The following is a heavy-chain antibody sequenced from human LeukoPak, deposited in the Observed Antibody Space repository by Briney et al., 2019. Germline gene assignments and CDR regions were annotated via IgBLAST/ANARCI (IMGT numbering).Heavy chain of an antibody. Sequence: SETLSLTCTVSGGSISSGSYYWSWIRQPAGKGLEWIGRIYTSGSTNYNPSLKSRVTISVDTSKNQFSLKLSSVTAADTAVYYCARFSGSYYIGVDYWGQGTLVTVSS. CDR3: ARFSGSYYIGVDY. V-gene: IGHV4-61*02. CDR1: GGSISSGSYY. J-gene: IGHJ4*02. D-gene: IGHD3-10*01. CDR2: IYTSGST.